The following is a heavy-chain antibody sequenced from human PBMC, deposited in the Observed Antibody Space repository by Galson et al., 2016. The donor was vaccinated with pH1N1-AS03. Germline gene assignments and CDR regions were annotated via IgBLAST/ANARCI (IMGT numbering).Heavy chain of an antibody. CDR3: TSGMVELDY. Sequence: LRLSCAASGFRFIDYWMTWVRQAPGKGLEWVANVDQDGSEKYYMDSVEGRFTISRDNAKNSLSLQMNSLRSEDTAVYYCTSGMVELDYWGQGTLVTVSS. D-gene: IGHD3-10*01. CDR1: GFRFIDYW. CDR2: VDQDGSEK. V-gene: IGHV3-7*01. J-gene: IGHJ4*02.